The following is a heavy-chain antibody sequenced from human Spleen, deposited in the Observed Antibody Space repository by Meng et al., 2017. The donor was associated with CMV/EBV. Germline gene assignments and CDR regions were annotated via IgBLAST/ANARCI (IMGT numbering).Heavy chain of an antibody. CDR3: ARAPTPYSSSFDY. V-gene: IGHV4-38-2*02. CDR2: IYHSGST. J-gene: IGHJ4*02. D-gene: IGHD6-6*01. CDR1: GYSISSGYY. Sequence: SETLSLTCTVSGYSISSGYYWGWTRQPPGKGLEWIGSIYHSGSTYYNPSLKSRVTISVDTSKNQFSLKLSSVTAADTAVYYCARAPTPYSSSFDYWGQGTLVTVSS.